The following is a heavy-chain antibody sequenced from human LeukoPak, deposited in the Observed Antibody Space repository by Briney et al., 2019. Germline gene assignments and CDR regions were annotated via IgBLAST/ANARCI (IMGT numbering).Heavy chain of an antibody. CDR2: IYSGGST. CDR1: GFTVSSNY. V-gene: IGHV3-53*01. D-gene: IGHD3-22*01. CDR3: ARAGSSYYYDSSGYYLDAFDI. J-gene: IGHJ3*02. Sequence: PGGSLRLSCAASGFTVSSNYMSWVRQAPGKGLEWVSVIYSGGSTYYADSVKGRFTISRDNSKNTLYLQMNSLRAEDTAVYYCARAGSSYYYDSSGYYLDAFDIWGQGTMVTVSS.